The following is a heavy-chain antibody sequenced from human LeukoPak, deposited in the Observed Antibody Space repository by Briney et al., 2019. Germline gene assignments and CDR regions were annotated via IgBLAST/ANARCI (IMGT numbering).Heavy chain of an antibody. CDR1: GFTFSSYA. J-gene: IGHJ4*02. D-gene: IGHD1-26*01. CDR3: ARRPYSGSYYVDY. Sequence: GGSLRLSCAASGFTFSSYAMSWVRQAPGKGLEWVSAISGSGGSTYYADSVKGRFTISRDNSKNTLYLQMGSLGAEDMAVYYCARRPYSGSYYVDYWGQGTLVTVSS. V-gene: IGHV3-23*01. CDR2: ISGSGGST.